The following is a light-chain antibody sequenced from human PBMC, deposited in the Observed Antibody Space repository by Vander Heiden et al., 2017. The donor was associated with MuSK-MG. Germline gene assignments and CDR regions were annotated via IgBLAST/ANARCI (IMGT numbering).Light chain of an antibody. CDR2: ATS. Sequence: DIQMTQSPSSLSAYVGDRVTITCRASQGIGNDLSWYQQKPGKAPKSLIHATSTLRRGVPTRFSGTGSGTDFTLTISSLQPEDFATYYCQQDNSYPYAFGQGTKLEIK. CDR1: QGIGND. V-gene: IGKV1-16*01. J-gene: IGKJ2*01. CDR3: QQDNSYPYA.